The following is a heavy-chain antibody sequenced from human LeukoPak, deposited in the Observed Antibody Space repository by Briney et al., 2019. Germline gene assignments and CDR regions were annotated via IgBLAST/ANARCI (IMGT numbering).Heavy chain of an antibody. J-gene: IGHJ4*02. D-gene: IGHD5-24*01. CDR2: INSDGSST. CDR1: GFTFSNYA. V-gene: IGHV3-74*01. CDR3: ARSPGGYNTNYFDY. Sequence: GRSLRLSCAASGFTFSNYAMHWVRQAPGKGLVWVSRINSDGSSTSYADSVKGRFTISRDNAKNTLYLQMNSLRAEDTAVYYCARSPGGYNTNYFDYWGQGTLVTVSS.